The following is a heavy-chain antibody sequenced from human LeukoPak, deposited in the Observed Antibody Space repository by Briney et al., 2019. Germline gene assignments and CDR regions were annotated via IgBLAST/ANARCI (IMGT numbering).Heavy chain of an antibody. V-gene: IGHV3-48*03. CDR3: ARDGDFWSGYRSIDY. Sequence: GGSLRLSCAASGFTFSSYEMNWVRQAPGRGLEWVSYISSSGSTIYYADSVKGRFTISRDNAKNSLYLQMNSLRAEDTAVHYCARDGDFWSGYRSIDYWGQGTLVTVSS. D-gene: IGHD3-3*01. J-gene: IGHJ4*02. CDR2: ISSSGSTI. CDR1: GFTFSSYE.